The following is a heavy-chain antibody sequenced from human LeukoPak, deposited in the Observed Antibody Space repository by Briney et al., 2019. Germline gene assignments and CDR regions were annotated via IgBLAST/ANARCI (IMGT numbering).Heavy chain of an antibody. Sequence: SETLSLACTDSGGSINTQSYYWGWIRQPPGKGMEWVGSIFYTGTTFHNPALESRVALSVDRSKNHFSLRLSALTAADTAVYYCARLPLSSYWFDPWGQGTLVIVSS. J-gene: IGHJ5*02. CDR1: GGSINTQSYY. D-gene: IGHD3-16*01. CDR3: ARLPLSSYWFDP. V-gene: IGHV4-39*02. CDR2: IFYTGTT.